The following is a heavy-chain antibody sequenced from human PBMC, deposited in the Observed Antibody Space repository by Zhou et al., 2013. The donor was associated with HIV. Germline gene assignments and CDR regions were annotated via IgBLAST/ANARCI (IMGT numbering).Heavy chain of an antibody. CDR2: IIPIFGTA. CDR3: ARCYYDNSGCDY. V-gene: IGHV1-69*05. D-gene: IGHD3-22*01. Sequence: QVQLAQSGPEMRRPGASVSLSCKTSGYIFPNYALSWVRQAPGQGLEWMGGIIPIFGTANYAQKFQGRVTITTDESTSTAYMELSSLRSEDTAVYYCARCYYDNSGCDYWGQGTLVTVSS. CDR1: GYIFPNYA. J-gene: IGHJ4*02.